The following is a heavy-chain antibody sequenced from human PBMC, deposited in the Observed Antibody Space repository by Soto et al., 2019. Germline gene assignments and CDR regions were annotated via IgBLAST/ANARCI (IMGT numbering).Heavy chain of an antibody. CDR2: ISSSSTI. J-gene: IGHJ6*02. V-gene: IGHV3-48*02. CDR1: GFTFSSYS. D-gene: IGHD2-15*01. CDR3: ARDMGSRFYYYGMDV. Sequence: VQLAESGGGLVQPGGSLRLSCAASGFTFSSYSMNWVRQAPGKGLEWVSYISSSSTIYYADSVKGQFTISRDNAKNSLYLQMNSLRDEDTAVYYCARDMGSRFYYYGMDVWGQGTTVTVSS.